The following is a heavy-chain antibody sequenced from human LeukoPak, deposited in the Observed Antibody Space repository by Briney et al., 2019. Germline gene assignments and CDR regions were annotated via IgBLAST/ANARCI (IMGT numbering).Heavy chain of an antibody. V-gene: IGHV1-2*02. Sequence: GASVKVSCKASGYTFTGYYMHCVRQAPGQGLEWMGWINPNSGGTNYAQKFQDRVTMTRDTSISTAYMELSRLRSDDTAVYYCARVLLPYSFDSSGYYDYWGQGTLVTVSS. J-gene: IGHJ4*02. D-gene: IGHD3-22*01. CDR1: GYTFTGYY. CDR2: INPNSGGT. CDR3: ARVLLPYSFDSSGYYDY.